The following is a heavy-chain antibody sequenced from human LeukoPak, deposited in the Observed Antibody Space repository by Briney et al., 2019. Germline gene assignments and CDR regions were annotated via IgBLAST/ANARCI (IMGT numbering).Heavy chain of an antibody. CDR2: ISGSGANT. Sequence: GGSLRLSCAASGFTFSCYTMSWVRQAPGKGLEWVSGISGSGANTYYADSVKGRFTISRDNSKYTLYLQMNSLRAEDTAIYYCAKDREIAVAGYRWVAYFDFWGQGTLVTVSS. D-gene: IGHD6-19*01. J-gene: IGHJ4*02. CDR1: GFTFSCYT. V-gene: IGHV3-23*01. CDR3: AKDREIAVAGYRWVAYFDF.